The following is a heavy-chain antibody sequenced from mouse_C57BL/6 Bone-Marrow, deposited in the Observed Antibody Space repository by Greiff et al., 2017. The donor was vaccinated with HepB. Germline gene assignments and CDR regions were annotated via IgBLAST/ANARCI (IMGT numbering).Heavy chain of an antibody. D-gene: IGHD1-1*01. Sequence: DVQLVESGGGLVKPGGSLKLSCAASGFTFSSYAMSWVRQTPEKRLEWVATISDGGSYTYYPDNVKGRFTISRDNAKNNLYLQMSHLKSEDTAMYYCARDRYYGSSSWYFDVWGTGTTVTVSS. CDR3: ARDRYYGSSSWYFDV. J-gene: IGHJ1*03. CDR2: ISDGGSYT. CDR1: GFTFSSYA. V-gene: IGHV5-4*01.